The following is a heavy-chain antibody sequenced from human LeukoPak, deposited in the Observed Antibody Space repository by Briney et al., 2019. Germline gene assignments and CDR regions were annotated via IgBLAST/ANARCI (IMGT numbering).Heavy chain of an antibody. Sequence: ASVKVSCKASGYIFTGHDMHWVRQAPGKGLEWMGWVNPPNNADTNYARKFQGRVTMTWDTSISTGYMELSSLRSDDTAVYYCARGAFAPYSFDYWGQGTLVTVSS. CDR2: VNPPNNADT. V-gene: IGHV1-2*02. CDR1: GYIFTGHD. J-gene: IGHJ4*02. D-gene: IGHD3-16*01. CDR3: ARGAFAPYSFDY.